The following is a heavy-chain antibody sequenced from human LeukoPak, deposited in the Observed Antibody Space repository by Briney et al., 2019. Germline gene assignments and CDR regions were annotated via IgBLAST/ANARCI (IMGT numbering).Heavy chain of an antibody. J-gene: IGHJ4*02. CDR3: ARVDPLAYYFDY. Sequence: SQTLSLTCAVSGGSISSGGYYWSWIRQPAGKGLEWIGRIYTSGSTNYNPSLKSRVTMSVDTSKNQFSLKLSSVTAADTAVYYCARVDPLAYYFDYWGQGTLVTVSS. CDR1: GGSISSGGYY. V-gene: IGHV4-61*02. CDR2: IYTSGST.